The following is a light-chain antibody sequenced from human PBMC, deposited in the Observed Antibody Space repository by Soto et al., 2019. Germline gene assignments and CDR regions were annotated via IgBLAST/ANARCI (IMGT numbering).Light chain of an antibody. Sequence: DVVMTQSPLSLPVTLGQPASISCRSSQSLVFSDGHTYLNWFQQRPGQSPRRLIYKVSNRDSGVPDRFSGSGSGTDFTLKISRVEAVDVGVYYCMQGTHWPLTFGGGTKVEIK. CDR2: KVS. J-gene: IGKJ4*01. CDR3: MQGTHWPLT. CDR1: QSLVFSDGHTY. V-gene: IGKV2-30*01.